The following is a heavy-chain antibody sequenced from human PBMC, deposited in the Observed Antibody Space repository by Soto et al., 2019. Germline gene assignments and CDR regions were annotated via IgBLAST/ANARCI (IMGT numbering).Heavy chain of an antibody. CDR2: ISGFNGNT. Sequence: QVQLLQSGTEVKKPGASVTVSCKPSGNALPRHGISWVRQAPGQGPEWMGWISGFNGNTGYAQKVEGRVSMTTDTSTHTASMELRRLTSADTAVYYCATTGEDWSFDLWCRGTLVTVSS. J-gene: IGHJ2*01. D-gene: IGHD1-1*01. CDR1: GNALPRHG. V-gene: IGHV1-18*04. CDR3: ATTGEDWSFDL.